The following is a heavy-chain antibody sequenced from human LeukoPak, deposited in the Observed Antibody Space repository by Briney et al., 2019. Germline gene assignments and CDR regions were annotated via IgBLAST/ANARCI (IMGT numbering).Heavy chain of an antibody. D-gene: IGHD3-3*01. J-gene: IGHJ6*02. Sequence: GASVKVSCKASGYTFTSYGISWVRQAPGQGLEWMGWISAYNGNTNYAQKLQGRVTMTTDTSTSTAYMELRSLRSDDTAVYYCAREPSITIPYYYYYYGMDVWGQGTTVTVSS. CDR3: AREPSITIPYYYYYYGMDV. CDR1: GYTFTSYG. CDR2: ISAYNGNT. V-gene: IGHV1-18*01.